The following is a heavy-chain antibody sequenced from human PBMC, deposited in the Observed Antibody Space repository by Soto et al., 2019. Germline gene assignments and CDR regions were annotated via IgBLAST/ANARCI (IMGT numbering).Heavy chain of an antibody. CDR2: IYHSGST. CDR3: ARNVNVYGTGRQYYGIDV. V-gene: IGHV4-59*01. CDR1: GDSINNYY. D-gene: IGHD3-10*01. Sequence: QVQLQESGPGLVKPSETLSLTCTVSGDSINNYYWSWIRQPPGQGLEWIGYIYHSGSTEYNPSLKSRVTISVDPSKTQFSLRLSSVTAADTAVYYCARNVNVYGTGRQYYGIDVWGRGTTVTVSS. J-gene: IGHJ6*02.